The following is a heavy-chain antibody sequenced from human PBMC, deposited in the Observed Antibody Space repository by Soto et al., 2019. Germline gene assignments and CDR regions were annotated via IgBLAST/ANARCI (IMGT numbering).Heavy chain of an antibody. D-gene: IGHD4-17*01. V-gene: IGHV3-48*03. CDR2: IRSGGTAT. CDR3: ARGSSLTAVTGASCTLFDI. J-gene: IGHJ3*02. Sequence: GGSLSPASVVYGFTFSNYEMNWVRQAQGKGLEWDSYIRSGGTATYYGDSVKGRFTNSRDNAKNSLYLQMNSLRVDDTAVYDWARGSSLTAVTGASCTLFDIWGQGTMVTVSS. CDR1: GFTFSNYE.